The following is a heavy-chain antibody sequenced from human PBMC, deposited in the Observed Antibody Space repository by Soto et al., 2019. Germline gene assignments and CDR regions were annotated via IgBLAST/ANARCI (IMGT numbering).Heavy chain of an antibody. J-gene: IGHJ5*02. CDR2: IIPIFGTT. V-gene: IGHV1-69*13. Sequence: GASVKVSCKASGGTFSSYAISWVRQAPGQGLEWKGGIIPIFGTTNYAQKFQGRVTITADESTSTAYMELSSLRSEDTAVYYCARRDGYNWDWFDPWGQGTLVTVSS. D-gene: IGHD5-12*01. CDR1: GGTFSSYA. CDR3: ARRDGYNWDWFDP.